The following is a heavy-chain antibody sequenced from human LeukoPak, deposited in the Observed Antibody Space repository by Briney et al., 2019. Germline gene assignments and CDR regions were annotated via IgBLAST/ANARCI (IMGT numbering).Heavy chain of an antibody. CDR1: GFTFSNYA. V-gene: IGHV3-23*01. Sequence: QPGGSLRLSCAASGFTFSNYAMTWVRQAPGKGLEWVSVISGGGGSTYYADSVKGRFSISRDNSKNTLYLQMNSLRDEDTAVYYCAKGQGYNYGDSIDYWGQGTLVTVSS. CDR2: ISGGGGST. J-gene: IGHJ4*02. CDR3: AKGQGYNYGDSIDY. D-gene: IGHD5-18*01.